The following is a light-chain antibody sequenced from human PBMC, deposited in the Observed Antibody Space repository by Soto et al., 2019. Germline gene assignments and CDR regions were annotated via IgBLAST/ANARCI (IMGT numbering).Light chain of an antibody. CDR1: QTFSNSY. V-gene: IGKV3-20*01. Sequence: DIVLTQSPGTLSLSPGEKATLSCRASQTFSNSYLAWYQQKPGQAPRLLIYGAFSRATGIPDRFSGSGSGTDVSLTISRLEPEDFAVYYCQQYGSSPLTFGGGTKVEIK. J-gene: IGKJ4*01. CDR2: GAF. CDR3: QQYGSSPLT.